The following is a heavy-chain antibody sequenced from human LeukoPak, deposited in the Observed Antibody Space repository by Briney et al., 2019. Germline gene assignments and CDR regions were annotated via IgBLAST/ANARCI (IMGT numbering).Heavy chain of an antibody. Sequence: GGSLRLSCAASGFTFSSYSMNWVRQAPGKGLEWVSSISSSSSYIYYADSVKGRFTISRDNTKNSLYLQMNSLKTEDTAVYYCTTGYSSGRDAFDIWGQGTMVTVSS. J-gene: IGHJ3*02. CDR2: ISSSSSYI. CDR3: TTGYSSGRDAFDI. CDR1: GFTFSSYS. D-gene: IGHD6-19*01. V-gene: IGHV3-21*03.